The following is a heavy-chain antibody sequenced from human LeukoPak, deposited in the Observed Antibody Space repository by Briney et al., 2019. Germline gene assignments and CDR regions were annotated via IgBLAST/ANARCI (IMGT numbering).Heavy chain of an antibody. CDR2: INPNSGGT. CDR1: GYTFTGYY. CDR3: ARIAERHLQYYFDY. D-gene: IGHD1-26*01. V-gene: IGHV1-2*02. Sequence: ASVKVSCKASGYTFTGYYMHWVRQAPGQGLEWMGWINPNSGGTNYAQKLQGRVTMTTDTSTSTAYMELRSLRSDDTAVYYCARIAERHLQYYFDYWGQGTLVTVSS. J-gene: IGHJ4*02.